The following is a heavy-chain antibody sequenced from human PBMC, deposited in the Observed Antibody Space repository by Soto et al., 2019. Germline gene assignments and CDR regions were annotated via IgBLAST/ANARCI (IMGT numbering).Heavy chain of an antibody. D-gene: IGHD3-22*01. CDR3: ASLPLEYYYDSSGSFDY. J-gene: IGHJ4*02. CDR1: GYTFTSYG. V-gene: IGHV1-3*01. Sequence: ASVKGSCQASGYTFTSYGMHLVRPAPGQRFEWMGWINAGNGNTKYSQKFQGRVTITRDTSASTAYMELSSLRSEDTAVYYCASLPLEYYYDSSGSFDYWGQGTLVTVSS. CDR2: INAGNGNT.